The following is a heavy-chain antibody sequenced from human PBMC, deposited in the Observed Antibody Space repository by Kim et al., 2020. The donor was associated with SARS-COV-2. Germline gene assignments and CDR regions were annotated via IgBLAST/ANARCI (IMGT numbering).Heavy chain of an antibody. CDR1: GGTFSSYA. CDR2: IIPIFGTA. J-gene: IGHJ6*02. Sequence: SVKVSCKASGGTFSSYAINWVRQAPGQGLEWMGGIIPIFGTANYAQKFQGRVTITADESTSTAYMELSSLRSEDTAVYYCARDRGDYGSGSYYHYYYGMDVWGQGTTVTVSS. V-gene: IGHV1-69*13. D-gene: IGHD3-10*01. CDR3: ARDRGDYGSGSYYHYYYGMDV.